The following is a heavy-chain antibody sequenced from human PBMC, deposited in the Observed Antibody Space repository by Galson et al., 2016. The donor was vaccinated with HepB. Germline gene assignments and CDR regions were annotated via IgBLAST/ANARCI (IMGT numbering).Heavy chain of an antibody. Sequence: TLSLTCTVSSGSINSDGYYWTWLRQHSGKGLEWIGFSSNSGTTDYNPSLQSRVHISVDTSKNQFSLRLNSVTAADTAVYYCARARFVGYPLYYFDYWGQGTLVSVSS. CDR3: ARARFVGYPLYYFDY. D-gene: IGHD5-18*01. V-gene: IGHV4-31*03. J-gene: IGHJ4*02. CDR1: SGSINSDGYY. CDR2: SSNSGTT.